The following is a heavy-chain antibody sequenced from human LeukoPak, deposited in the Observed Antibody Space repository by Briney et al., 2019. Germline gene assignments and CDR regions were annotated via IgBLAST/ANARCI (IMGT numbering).Heavy chain of an antibody. J-gene: IGHJ4*02. CDR3: ARHLTVRGSALRHHFDY. CDR1: GGSISSSSYY. V-gene: IGHV4-39*01. D-gene: IGHD3-16*01. CDR2: IYYSGST. Sequence: PSETLSLTCTVSGGSISSSSYYWGWIRQPPGKGLEWIGSIYYSGSTYYNPSLKSRVTISVDTSKNQFSLKLSSVTAADTAVYYCARHLTVRGSALRHHFDYWGQGTLVTVSS.